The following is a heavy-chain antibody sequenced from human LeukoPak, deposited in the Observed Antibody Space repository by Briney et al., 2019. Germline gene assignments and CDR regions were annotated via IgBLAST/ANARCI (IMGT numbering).Heavy chain of an antibody. CDR3: ARSNREFASGSGDF. Sequence: GGSLRLSCAASGFTFSSYWMSWVRQAPGKGLEWVANIKQDGSEKYYVDSVKGRFTISRDNAKNSLYLQMNSLRAEDTAVYYCARSNREFASGSGDFWGQGTLVTVSS. V-gene: IGHV3-7*05. CDR2: IKQDGSEK. CDR1: GFTFSSYW. J-gene: IGHJ4*02. D-gene: IGHD3-10*01.